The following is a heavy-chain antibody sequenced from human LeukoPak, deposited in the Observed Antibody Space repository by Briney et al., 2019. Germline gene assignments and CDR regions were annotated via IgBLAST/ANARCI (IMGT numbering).Heavy chain of an antibody. CDR1: GGTFSSYA. D-gene: IGHD1-26*01. CDR2: IIPIFGTA. Sequence: SVKVSCKASGGTFSSYAISWVRQAPGQGLEWMGGIIPIFGTANYAQKFQGRVTITADESTSTAYMELSSLRSEDTAVYYCAGDLAPYSGSLHAFDIWGQGTMVTVSS. CDR3: AGDLAPYSGSLHAFDI. V-gene: IGHV1-69*01. J-gene: IGHJ3*02.